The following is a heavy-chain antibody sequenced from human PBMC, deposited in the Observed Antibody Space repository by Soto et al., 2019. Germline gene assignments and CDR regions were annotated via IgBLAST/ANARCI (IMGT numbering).Heavy chain of an antibody. J-gene: IGHJ4*02. CDR3: AREGDYFHSSAYF. CDR2: VIPIFGTA. D-gene: IGHD3-22*01. Sequence: QVQLVQSGAEVKKPGSSVKVSCKASGGTFSSYAINWVRQAPGQGLEWMGGVIPIFGTADYAQKFQGRVTITADESTSTAYMELSSLRSEDTAVYFCAREGDYFHSSAYFWGQGTLVTVSS. CDR1: GGTFSSYA. V-gene: IGHV1-69*12.